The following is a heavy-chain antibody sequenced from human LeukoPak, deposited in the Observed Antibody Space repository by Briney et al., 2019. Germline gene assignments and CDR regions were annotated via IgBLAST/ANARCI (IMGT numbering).Heavy chain of an antibody. Sequence: GGSLRLSCAASGFTFSSYAMTWFRQAPGKGLGWVSGISVTGGSTYYADSVKGRFTISRDNAKNTVYLQMNSLGAEDTAVYYCAKVGCTSASCYTDEHFDYWGQGTLVTVSS. D-gene: IGHD2-2*02. CDR3: AKVGCTSASCYTDEHFDY. CDR2: ISVTGGST. J-gene: IGHJ4*02. V-gene: IGHV3-23*01. CDR1: GFTFSSYA.